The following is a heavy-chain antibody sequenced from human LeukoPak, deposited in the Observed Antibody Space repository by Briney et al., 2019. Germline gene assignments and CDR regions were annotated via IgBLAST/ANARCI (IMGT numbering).Heavy chain of an antibody. CDR2: ISYDGSNK. V-gene: IGHV3-30*01. CDR1: GFTSSSYA. D-gene: IGHD3-22*01. Sequence: GRSLRLSCAASGFTSSSYAMHWVRQAPGKGLEWVAVISYDGSNKYYADSVKGRFTISRDNSKNTLYLQMNSLRAEDTAVYYCARPHYYYDSSGYVCWGQGTLVTVSS. CDR3: ARPHYYYDSSGYVC. J-gene: IGHJ4*02.